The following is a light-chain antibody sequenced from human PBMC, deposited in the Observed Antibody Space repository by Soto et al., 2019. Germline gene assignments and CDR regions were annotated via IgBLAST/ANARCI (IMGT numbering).Light chain of an antibody. J-gene: IGKJ1*01. CDR3: LQHNSDPRT. CDR2: AAS. Sequence: DIQLTQSPSFLSASVGDRVTITCRASQGINIFLAWFQQKPGKAPNLLISAASILQSGVPSRFSGSGSETEFTLTITSLQPEDSATYYCLQHNSDPRTFGQGTKVDIK. CDR1: QGINIF. V-gene: IGKV1-9*01.